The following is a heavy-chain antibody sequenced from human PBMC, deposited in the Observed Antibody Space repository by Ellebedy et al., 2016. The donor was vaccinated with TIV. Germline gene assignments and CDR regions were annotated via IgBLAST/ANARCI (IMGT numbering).Heavy chain of an antibody. D-gene: IGHD6-13*01. CDR3: AIAGTGGRVDY. V-gene: IGHV3-23*01. CDR2: ISGSGGST. J-gene: IGHJ4*02. Sequence: GGSLRLSXAASGFTFSSYAMSWVRQAPGKGLEWVSAISGSGGSTYYADSVKGRFTISRDNSKNTLYLQMNSLRAEDTAVYYCAIAGTGGRVDYWGQGTLVTVSS. CDR1: GFTFSSYA.